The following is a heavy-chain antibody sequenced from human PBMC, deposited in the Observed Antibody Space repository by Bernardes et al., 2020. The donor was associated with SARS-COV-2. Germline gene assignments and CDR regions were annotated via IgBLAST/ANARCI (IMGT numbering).Heavy chain of an antibody. CDR1: GFTFSSYA. CDR2: ISGSGGST. Sequence: GGSLRLSCAASGFTFSSYAMSWVRQAPGKGLEWVSAISGSGGSTYYADSVKGRFTISRDNSKNTLYLQMNSLRAEDTAVYYCAKDYKQSGYYYYGMDVWGQGTTVTVSS. D-gene: IGHD3-10*01. CDR3: AKDYKQSGYYYYGMDV. J-gene: IGHJ6*02. V-gene: IGHV3-23*01.